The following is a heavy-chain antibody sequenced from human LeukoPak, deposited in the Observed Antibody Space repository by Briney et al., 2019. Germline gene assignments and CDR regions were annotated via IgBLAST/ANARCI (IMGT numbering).Heavy chain of an antibody. V-gene: IGHV1-2*02. CDR1: GYTFIGYY. J-gene: IGHJ5*02. CDR3: ATFTAAAGSHWFDP. Sequence: AASVKVSCKASGYTFIGYYIHWVRQAPGQGLEWMGWINPNSGGTNYAQKFQGRVTMTRDTSISTAYMELSRLRSDDTAVYYCATFTAAAGSHWFDPWGQGTLVTVSS. CDR2: INPNSGGT. D-gene: IGHD6-13*01.